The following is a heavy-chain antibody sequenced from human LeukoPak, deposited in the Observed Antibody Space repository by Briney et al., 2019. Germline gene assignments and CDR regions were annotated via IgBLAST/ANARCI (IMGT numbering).Heavy chain of an antibody. J-gene: IGHJ6*02. Sequence: GGSLRLSCAASGFSLTSDGMHWVRQAPGKGLEWVAFISHDGNKKYYADSVKGRFTVSRDSSKSTLFLQMDSLRRDDTAVYYCARDIRVRYMPMVRAVEYYQYHAMDVWGQGTTVTVYS. D-gene: IGHD3-10*01. CDR2: ISHDGNKK. V-gene: IGHV3-30*03. CDR1: GFSLTSDG. CDR3: ARDIRVRYMPMVRAVEYYQYHAMDV.